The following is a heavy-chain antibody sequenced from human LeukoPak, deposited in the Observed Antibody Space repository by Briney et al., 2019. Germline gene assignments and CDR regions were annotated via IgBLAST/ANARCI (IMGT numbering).Heavy chain of an antibody. CDR2: ISGSGGSS. CDR3: AKSEDYDILTGYYPLDY. Sequence: GGSLRLSCAASGFTFSSYAMSWVRQAPGKGLEWVSAISGSGGSSYYADSVKGRFTISRDNSKNTLYLQMNSLRAEDTAVYYCAKSEDYDILTGYYPLDYWGQGALVTVSS. D-gene: IGHD3-9*01. J-gene: IGHJ4*02. CDR1: GFTFSSYA. V-gene: IGHV3-23*01.